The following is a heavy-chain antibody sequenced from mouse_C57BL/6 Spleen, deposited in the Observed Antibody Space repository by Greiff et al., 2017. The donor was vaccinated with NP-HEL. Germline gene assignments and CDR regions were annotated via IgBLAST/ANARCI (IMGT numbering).Heavy chain of an antibody. CDR1: GYAFTNYL. CDR2: INPGSGGT. D-gene: IGHD1-1*01. CDR3: ARGPYYYGSSYSWFAY. V-gene: IGHV1-54*01. Sequence: QVQLQQSGAELVRPGTSVKVSCKASGYAFTNYLIGWVKQRPGQGLEWIGVINPGSGGTNYNEKFKGKATLTADKSSSTAYMQLSSLTSEDSAVYFCARGPYYYGSSYSWFAYWGQGTLVTVSA. J-gene: IGHJ3*01.